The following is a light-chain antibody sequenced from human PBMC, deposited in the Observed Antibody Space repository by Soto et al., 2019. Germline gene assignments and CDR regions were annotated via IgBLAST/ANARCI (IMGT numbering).Light chain of an antibody. V-gene: IGKV3D-20*01. Sequence: EIVLTQSPATLSLSPGERATLSCGASQSVSNTYLAWYQHKPGLAPRLLVYHASSRATGIPDRFSGSGSGTDFTLTISRLEPEDFAVYYCQHYGSSLAFVGGTKVEIK. CDR1: QSVSNTY. J-gene: IGKJ4*01. CDR3: QHYGSSLA. CDR2: HAS.